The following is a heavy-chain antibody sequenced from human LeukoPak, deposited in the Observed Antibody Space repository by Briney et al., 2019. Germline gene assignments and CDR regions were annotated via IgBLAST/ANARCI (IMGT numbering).Heavy chain of an antibody. J-gene: IGHJ6*02. D-gene: IGHD4-17*01. Sequence: ASVKVSCKVSGYTLTELSMHWVRQAPGKGLEWMGGFDPEDGETVYAQKFQGRVTMTEDTSTDTAYMELSSLRSEDTAVYYCATLGLRHYYYYGMDVWGQGTTVTVSS. CDR2: FDPEDGET. CDR1: GYTLTELS. V-gene: IGHV1-24*01. CDR3: ATLGLRHYYYYGMDV.